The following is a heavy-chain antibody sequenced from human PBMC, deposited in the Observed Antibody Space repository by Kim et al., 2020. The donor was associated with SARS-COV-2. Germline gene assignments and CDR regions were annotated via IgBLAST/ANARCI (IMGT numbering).Heavy chain of an antibody. CDR1: GGSISNYY. CDR3: ARVAIGYKYGMDV. J-gene: IGHJ6*02. V-gene: IGHV4-4*07. CDR2: IYTSGST. D-gene: IGHD1-1*01. Sequence: SETLSLTCTVSGGSISNYYWSWIRQPAGKGLEWIGRIYTSGSTIYNPSLRSRVTVSVDTSKNQFSLKLTSVTAADTAVYYCARVAIGYKYGMDVWGQGTTVTVSS.